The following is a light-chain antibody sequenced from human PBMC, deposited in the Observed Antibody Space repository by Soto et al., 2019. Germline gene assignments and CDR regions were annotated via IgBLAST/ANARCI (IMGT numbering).Light chain of an antibody. CDR1: SSDVGNYNL. J-gene: IGLJ2*01. Sequence: QSVLTQPASLSGSPGQSITISCTGTSSDVGNYNLVSWYQHHPGKAPQLIIYATTKRPSGVSNRYSGSKSGNTASLTISGLQPEDEANYYCCSYAGSVTFTFGGGTKVTVL. CDR2: ATT. CDR3: CSYAGSVTFT. V-gene: IGLV2-23*02.